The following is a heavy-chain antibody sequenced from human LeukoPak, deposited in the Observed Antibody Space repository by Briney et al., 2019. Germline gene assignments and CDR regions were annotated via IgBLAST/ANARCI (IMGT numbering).Heavy chain of an antibody. CDR1: GFTVSNNY. CDR3: ARGGGDCSGTDCFETDN. D-gene: IGHD2-21*02. Sequence: PGGSLRLSCAASGFTVSNNYMSWVRQPPGKGLEWIGDIFYSGSTNYNPSLKSRVTMSVDTSKNQFSLILRSVTAADTAVYYCARGGGDCSGTDCFETDNWGQGTLVTVSS. J-gene: IGHJ4*02. CDR2: IFYSGST. V-gene: IGHV4-59*02.